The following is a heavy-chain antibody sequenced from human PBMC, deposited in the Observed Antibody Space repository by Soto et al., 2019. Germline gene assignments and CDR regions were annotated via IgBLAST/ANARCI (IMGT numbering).Heavy chain of an antibody. CDR1: GYTFTSYD. CDR3: ARSRYYDSSGYYQAYYCMDV. CDR2: MNPNSGNT. J-gene: IGHJ6*02. D-gene: IGHD3-22*01. Sequence: ASVKVSCKASGYTFTSYDINWVRQATGQGLEWMGWMNPNSGNTGYAQKFQGRVTMTRNTSISTAYMELSSLRSEDTAVYYCARSRYYDSSGYYQAYYCMDVWGQGTTVTVSS. V-gene: IGHV1-8*01.